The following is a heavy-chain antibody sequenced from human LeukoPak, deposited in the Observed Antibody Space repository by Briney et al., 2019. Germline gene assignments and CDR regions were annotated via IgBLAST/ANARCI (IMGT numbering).Heavy chain of an antibody. CDR1: GYTFTSYG. Sequence: SVKVSCKASGYTFTSYGISWVRQAPGQGLEWMGGIIPIFGTANYAQKFQGRVTITADESTSTAYMELSSLRSEDTAVYYCARGSDTAMVANWFDPWGQGTLVTVSS. D-gene: IGHD5-18*01. J-gene: IGHJ5*02. CDR3: ARGSDTAMVANWFDP. CDR2: IIPIFGTA. V-gene: IGHV1-69*13.